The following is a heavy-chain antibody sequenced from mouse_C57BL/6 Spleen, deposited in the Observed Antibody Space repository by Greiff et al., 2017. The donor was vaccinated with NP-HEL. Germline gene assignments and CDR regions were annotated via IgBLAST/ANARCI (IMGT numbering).Heavy chain of an antibody. D-gene: IGHD4-1*01. CDR1: GYTFTSYW. Sequence: VQLQQPGAELVMPGASVKLPCKASGYTFTSYWMHWVKQRPGQGLEWIGEIDPSDSYTNYNQKFKGKSTLTVDKSSSTAYMQLSSLTSEDSAVYYCARRIGTGYYFDYWGQGTTLTVSS. CDR2: IDPSDSYT. J-gene: IGHJ2*01. V-gene: IGHV1-69*01. CDR3: ARRIGTGYYFDY.